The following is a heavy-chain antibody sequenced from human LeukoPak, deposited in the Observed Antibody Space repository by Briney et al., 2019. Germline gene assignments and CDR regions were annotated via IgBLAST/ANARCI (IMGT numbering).Heavy chain of an antibody. CDR3: ARGGPYFHYYGMDV. J-gene: IGHJ6*04. CDR2: IIPIFGTA. V-gene: IGHV1-69*13. D-gene: IGHD2-21*01. CDR1: GGTFSSYA. Sequence: GASVKVSCKASGGTFSSYAISWVRQAPGQGLEWMGGIIPIFGTANYAQEFQGRVTITADESTSTAYMELSSLRSEDTAVYYCARGGPYFHYYGMDVWGKGTTVTVSS.